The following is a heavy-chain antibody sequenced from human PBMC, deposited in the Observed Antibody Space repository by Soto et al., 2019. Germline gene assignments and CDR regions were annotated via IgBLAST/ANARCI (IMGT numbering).Heavy chain of an antibody. J-gene: IGHJ6*02. D-gene: IGHD3-10*01. Sequence: SVKVSCKASGGTFSSYAISWVRQAPGQGLEWMGGIIPIFGTANYAQKFQGRVTITADESTSTAYMELSSLRSEDTAVYYCAGSNYCGSGSYNRPYYYYGMDVWGQGTTVTVSS. CDR2: IIPIFGTA. CDR3: AGSNYCGSGSYNRPYYYYGMDV. CDR1: GGTFSSYA. V-gene: IGHV1-69*13.